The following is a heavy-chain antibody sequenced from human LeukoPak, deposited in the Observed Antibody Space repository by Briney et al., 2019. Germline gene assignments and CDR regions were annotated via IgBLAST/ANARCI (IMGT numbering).Heavy chain of an antibody. V-gene: IGHV4-30-4*08. CDR2: IYYSGST. D-gene: IGHD3-22*01. Sequence: SETLSLTCTVSGGSISSGDYYWGWIRQPPGKGLEWIGYIYYSGSTYYNPSLKSRVTISVDTSKNQFSLKLSSVTAADTAVYYCARAPNEDYYDSSGPYYFDYWGQGTLVTVSS. CDR3: ARAPNEDYYDSSGPYYFDY. CDR1: GGSISSGDYY. J-gene: IGHJ4*02.